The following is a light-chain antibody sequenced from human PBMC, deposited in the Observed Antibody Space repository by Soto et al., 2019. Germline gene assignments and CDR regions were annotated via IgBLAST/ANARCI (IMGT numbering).Light chain of an antibody. CDR1: QSVSSSY. V-gene: IGKV3-20*01. CDR2: GAY. J-gene: IGKJ1*01. CDR3: QQYGSSPRT. Sequence: EIVLTQSPGTLSLSPGERATLSCRASQSVSSSYLAWYQQKPGQAPRLLSYGAYSRATGIPDRCSGSGSGTDFPLTISRLEPEDFAVYYCQQYGSSPRTFGQGTKVEIK.